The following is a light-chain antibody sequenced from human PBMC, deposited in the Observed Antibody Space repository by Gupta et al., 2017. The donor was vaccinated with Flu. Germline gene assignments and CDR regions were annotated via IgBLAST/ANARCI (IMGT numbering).Light chain of an antibody. CDR2: AAS. V-gene: IGKV1-39*01. CDR3: QQSYSGPRDS. J-gene: IGKJ2*03. Sequence: DIQMTQSPSSLSASVGDRITITCRASQSISIYLNWYQQKPGKAPRLLIHAASSLQSGVPSRFSGSGSGTDFTLTISSLQPEDFATYYCQQSYSGPRDSFGQGTKLEIK. CDR1: QSISIY.